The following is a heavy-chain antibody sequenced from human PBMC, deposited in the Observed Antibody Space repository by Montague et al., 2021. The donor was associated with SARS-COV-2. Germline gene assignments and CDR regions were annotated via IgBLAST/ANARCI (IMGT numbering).Heavy chain of an antibody. CDR1: GASVTSTNW. V-gene: IGHV4-4*02. Sequence: SETLSLTCGVSGASVTSTNWWSWVRQPTGKGLEWIGEIYHTGNTNYSPSLKNRVSISLDKSKSQLSLRLNSVTAADTAVYYCASPKEGSGYYRPFDYWGQGILVTVSS. CDR2: IYHTGNT. J-gene: IGHJ4*02. D-gene: IGHD3-22*01. CDR3: ASPKEGSGYYRPFDY.